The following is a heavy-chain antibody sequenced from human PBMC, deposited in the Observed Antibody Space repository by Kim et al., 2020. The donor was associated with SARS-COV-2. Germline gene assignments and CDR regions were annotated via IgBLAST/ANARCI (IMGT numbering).Heavy chain of an antibody. Sequence: GGSLRLSCAASGFTFSRTWMYWVRQAPGKGLVWISRINTDGSSITYADSAKGRFTISRDNAKNTLHLQMNTLTAEDTAVYYCAKVGVDWYFDLWGRGTLVTVSS. CDR2: INTDGSSI. D-gene: IGHD3-16*01. CDR3: AKVGVDWYFDL. CDR1: GFTFSRTW. J-gene: IGHJ2*01. V-gene: IGHV3-74*03.